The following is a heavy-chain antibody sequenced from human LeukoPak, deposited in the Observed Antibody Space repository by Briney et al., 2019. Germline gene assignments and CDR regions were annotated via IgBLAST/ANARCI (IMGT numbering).Heavy chain of an antibody. V-gene: IGHV1-69*13. CDR1: GVTFSSFA. D-gene: IGHD1-26*01. CDR3: SRDPGHSVSQN. Sequence: SVKVSCKASGVTFSSFAIYWVRQAPGQGLEWMGGIAPLFGSAKYAQKFEVRVTVPADESTSTAYMEMSSLRSEDTAVYYRSRDPGHSVSQNWGEGTLVTVSS. CDR2: IAPLFGSA. J-gene: IGHJ4*02.